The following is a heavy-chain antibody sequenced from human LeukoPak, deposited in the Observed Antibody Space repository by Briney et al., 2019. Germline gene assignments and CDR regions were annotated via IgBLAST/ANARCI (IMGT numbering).Heavy chain of an antibody. J-gene: IGHJ6*02. Sequence: ASVKVSCKASGGTFSSYTISWVRQAPGQGLEWMGRIIPILGIANYAQKFQGRVTITADKSTSTAYMELSSLRSEDTAVYYCARDGLYSNPRCYYGMDVWGQGTTVTVSS. CDR1: GGTFSSYT. CDR2: IIPILGIA. D-gene: IGHD4-11*01. CDR3: ARDGLYSNPRCYYGMDV. V-gene: IGHV1-69*04.